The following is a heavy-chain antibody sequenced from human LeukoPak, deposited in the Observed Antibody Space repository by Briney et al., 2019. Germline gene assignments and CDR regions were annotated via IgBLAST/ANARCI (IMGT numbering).Heavy chain of an antibody. CDR2: IKQDGSEK. V-gene: IGHV3-7*01. D-gene: IGHD6-19*01. CDR1: GFTFTSYW. J-gene: IGHJ5*02. Sequence: GGSLRLSCVASGFTFTSYWMSWVRQAPGKGLEWVANIKQDGSEKYYLDSLEGRFTISRDNAKNSVYLQINRLRAEDTAVYYCARRGTIAVPVFWFDPWGQGTLVTVSS. CDR3: ARRGTIAVPVFWFDP.